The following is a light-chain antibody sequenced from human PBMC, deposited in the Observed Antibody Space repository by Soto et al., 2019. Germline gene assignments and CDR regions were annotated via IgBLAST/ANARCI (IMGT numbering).Light chain of an antibody. Sequence: QSALTQPAAVSGSPGQSITISCSGTSSDVGNYNLVSWYQQFPGKAPKLMMYEDNKRPSGVSNRFSGFKSGNTASRTISRLQAEDEADYFCCSYAGSSTLRVVFGGGTKLTVL. J-gene: IGLJ2*01. V-gene: IGLV2-23*01. CDR2: EDN. CDR3: CSYAGSSTLRVV. CDR1: SSDVGNYNL.